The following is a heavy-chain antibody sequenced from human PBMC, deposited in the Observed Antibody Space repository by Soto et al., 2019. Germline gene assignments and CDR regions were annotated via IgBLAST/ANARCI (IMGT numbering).Heavy chain of an antibody. J-gene: IGHJ4*02. V-gene: IGHV4-31*03. CDR3: ASRFKTTYFDY. Sequence: SETLSLTCTVSGGSISSGGYYWSWIRQHPGKGLEWIGYIYYSGSTYYNPSLKSRVTISVDTSKNQFSLKLSSVTAAESAVSYCASRFKTTYFDYWGQGTLVTVSS. D-gene: IGHD4-17*01. CDR1: GGSISSGGYY. CDR2: IYYSGST.